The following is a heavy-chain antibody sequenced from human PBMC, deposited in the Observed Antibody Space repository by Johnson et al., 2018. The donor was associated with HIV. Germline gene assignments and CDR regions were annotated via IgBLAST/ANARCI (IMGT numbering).Heavy chain of an antibody. J-gene: IGHJ3*02. CDR2: IYSGGST. V-gene: IGHV3-66*01. CDR1: GITVGTNY. D-gene: IGHD3-3*01. CDR3: AKTAWVFEGDAFDI. Sequence: VQLVESGGGLVQPGGSLRLSCAASGITVGTNYMSWVRQAPGKGLAWVSVIYSGGSTFYADSVQGRLTISRDNSKNTRYLQRNSLRAEDTAVYYCAKTAWVFEGDAFDIWGQGTLVTVSS.